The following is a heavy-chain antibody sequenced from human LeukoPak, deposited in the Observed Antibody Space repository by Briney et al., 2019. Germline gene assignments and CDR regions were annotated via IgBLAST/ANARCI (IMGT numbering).Heavy chain of an antibody. CDR3: ARVWEVQYYFDH. CDR2: ISDDGVKK. V-gene: IGHV3-30-3*01. J-gene: IGHJ4*02. CDR1: RFTFSSYY. D-gene: IGHD1-26*01. Sequence: GGSLRLSCAASRFTFSSYYMYWVRQAPGKGLEWVAFISDDGVKKYYADSVKGRFSISRDNYKKTLYLQMDSLRAEDTAVYYCARVWEVQYYFDHRGQGTLVTVSS.